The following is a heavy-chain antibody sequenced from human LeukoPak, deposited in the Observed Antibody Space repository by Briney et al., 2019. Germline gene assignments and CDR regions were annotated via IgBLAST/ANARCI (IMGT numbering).Heavy chain of an antibody. D-gene: IGHD1-26*01. CDR2: INHSGST. CDR1: GGSFSGYY. Sequence: PSETLSLTCAVYGGSFSGYYWSWIRQPPGKGLEWIGEINHSGSTNYNPSLKSRVTISVDTSKNQFSLKLSSVTAADTAVYYCARGLVGATSYYFDYWGQGTLVTVSS. V-gene: IGHV4-34*01. J-gene: IGHJ4*02. CDR3: ARGLVGATSYYFDY.